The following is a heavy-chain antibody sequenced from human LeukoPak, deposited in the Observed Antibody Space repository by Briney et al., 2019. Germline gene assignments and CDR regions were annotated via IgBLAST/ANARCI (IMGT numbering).Heavy chain of an antibody. D-gene: IGHD6-19*01. CDR1: GGSISIYY. J-gene: IGHJ6*03. CDR2: IYYSGST. CDR3: ARERYSSGMDV. Sequence: SQTLSLTCTVSGGSISIYYWSWIRQPPGKGLEWIGYIYYSGSTNYNTSLKSRVTISVDTSKNQLSLKLSSVTAADTAVYYCARERYSSGMDVWGKGTTVTVSS. V-gene: IGHV4-59*01.